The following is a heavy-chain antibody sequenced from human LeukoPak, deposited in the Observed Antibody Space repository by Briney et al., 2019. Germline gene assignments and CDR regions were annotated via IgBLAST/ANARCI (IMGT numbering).Heavy chain of an antibody. CDR1: GFTFSSYA. CDR2: ISGSGGST. V-gene: IGHV3-23*01. CDR3: AKERGPFGVVPTAGWFDP. Sequence: PGGSLRLSCAASGFTFSSYAMSWVRQAPGKGLEWVSAISGSGGSTYYADSVKGRFTISRDNSKNTLYLQMNSLRAEDTAVYYCAKERGPFGVVPTAGWFDPWGQGTLVTVSS. D-gene: IGHD3-3*01. J-gene: IGHJ5*02.